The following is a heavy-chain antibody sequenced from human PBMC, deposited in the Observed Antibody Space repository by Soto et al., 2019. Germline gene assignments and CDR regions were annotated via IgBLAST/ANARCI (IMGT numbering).Heavy chain of an antibody. CDR1: GDSISTFY. V-gene: IGHV4-59*01. CDR3: ARGRTVRNYADDSSDYFYLFDY. D-gene: IGHD3-22*01. CDR2: VYYTGST. Sequence: PSETLSLTCTVSGDSISTFYWGWMRQSPGKELEWIGYVYYTGSTNYNPSLKSRVTISVDRSKNQFSLKLTSANAADTAVYYCARGRTVRNYADDSSDYFYLFDYWGQGTQVTVS. J-gene: IGHJ4*02.